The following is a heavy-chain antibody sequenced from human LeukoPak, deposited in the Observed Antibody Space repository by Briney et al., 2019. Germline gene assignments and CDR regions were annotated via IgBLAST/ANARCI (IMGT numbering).Heavy chain of an antibody. D-gene: IGHD4-17*01. J-gene: IGHJ4*02. Sequence: GRSLRLSCAASGFTFSSYGMHWVRQAPGKGLEWVAVIWYDGSNKFYADSVKGRFTISRDNSKNTLYLQMNSLRAEDTAVYYCARDRYGDYIEFDYWGQGALVTVSS. CDR1: GFTFSSYG. CDR3: ARDRYGDYIEFDY. V-gene: IGHV3-33*01. CDR2: IWYDGSNK.